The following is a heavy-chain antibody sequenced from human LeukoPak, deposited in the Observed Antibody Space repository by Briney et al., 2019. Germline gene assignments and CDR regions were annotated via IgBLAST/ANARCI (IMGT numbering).Heavy chain of an antibody. CDR1: GYIFTNYG. CDR3: ARDYLTTGTTAFYT. Sequence: GASVKVSCKTSGYIFTNYGISWVRQAPGQGLEWMGWISSDNGNTNYAQKLQGRVTVTTDTSTNTAYLELRSLRSDDTAVYYCARDYLTTGTTAFYTWGQGTVVTVSS. D-gene: IGHD1-1*01. CDR2: ISSDNGNT. J-gene: IGHJ3*02. V-gene: IGHV1-18*01.